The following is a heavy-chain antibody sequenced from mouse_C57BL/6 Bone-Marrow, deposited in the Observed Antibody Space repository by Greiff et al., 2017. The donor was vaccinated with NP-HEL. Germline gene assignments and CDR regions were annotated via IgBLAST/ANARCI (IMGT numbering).Heavy chain of an antibody. V-gene: IGHV2-5*01. Sequence: VQLQQSGPGLVQPSQSLSITCTVSGFSLTSYGVHWVRQSPGKGLEWLGVIWRGGSTDYNAAFMSRLSITKDNSKSQVFFKMNSLQADDTAIYYCAKTGYYGSSYDWFAYWGQGTLVTVSA. CDR3: AKTGYYGSSYDWFAY. CDR1: GFSLTSYG. CDR2: IWRGGST. D-gene: IGHD1-1*01. J-gene: IGHJ3*01.